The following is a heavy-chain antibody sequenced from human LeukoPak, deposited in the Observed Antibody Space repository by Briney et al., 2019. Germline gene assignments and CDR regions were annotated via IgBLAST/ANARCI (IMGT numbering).Heavy chain of an antibody. Sequence: ASVKVSCKVSGYTLTGFYMHWVRQAPGKGLEWMGGFDPEDGETIYAQKFQGRVTMTEDTSTDTAYMELSSLRSEDTAVYYCATDRAAAEAFDIWGQGTMVTVSS. CDR1: GYTLTGFY. CDR2: FDPEDGET. V-gene: IGHV1-24*01. D-gene: IGHD6-13*01. J-gene: IGHJ3*02. CDR3: ATDRAAAEAFDI.